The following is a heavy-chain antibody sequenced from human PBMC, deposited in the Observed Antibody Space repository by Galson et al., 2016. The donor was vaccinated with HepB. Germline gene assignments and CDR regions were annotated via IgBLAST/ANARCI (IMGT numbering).Heavy chain of an antibody. CDR3: AREMGVAAPAVFDY. V-gene: IGHV3-33*01. D-gene: IGHD6-13*01. CDR1: GFVFSSYG. Sequence: SLRLSCAASGFVFSSYGIHWVRQAPGKGLEWVALIWHDGSNQYYADSVKGRFTISRDNSKNTLYLQMNSLRAEDTAVYYCAREMGVAAPAVFDYWGQGTLVTVSS. CDR2: IWHDGSNQ. J-gene: IGHJ4*02.